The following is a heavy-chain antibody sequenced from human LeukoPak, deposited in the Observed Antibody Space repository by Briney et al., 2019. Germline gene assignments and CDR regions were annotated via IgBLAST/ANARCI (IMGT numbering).Heavy chain of an antibody. CDR3: AKDHPDDYGDYIDY. CDR2: ISYDGSDK. CDR1: GFTFSSYG. Sequence: GGSLRLSCAASGFTFSSYGMHWVRQAPGKGLEWVAVISYDGSDKYYADSVKGRFTISRDNSKNTLYLQMNSLRAEDTAVYYCAKDHPDDYGDYIDYWGQGTLVTVSS. V-gene: IGHV3-30*18. D-gene: IGHD4-17*01. J-gene: IGHJ4*02.